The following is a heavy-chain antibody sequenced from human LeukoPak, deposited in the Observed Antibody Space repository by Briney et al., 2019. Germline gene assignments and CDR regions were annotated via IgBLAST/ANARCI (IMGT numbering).Heavy chain of an antibody. CDR2: ISYDGSNK. J-gene: IGHJ4*02. CDR1: GFTFSSYA. D-gene: IGHD2-21*01. CDR3: ARGGGGGTIIDY. Sequence: GGSLRLSCAASGFTFSSYAMHWVRQAPGKGLEWVAVISYDGSNKYYADSVKGRFTISRDNSKNTLYLQMNSLRAEDTAVYYCARGGGGGTIIDYWGQGTLVTVSS. V-gene: IGHV3-30*04.